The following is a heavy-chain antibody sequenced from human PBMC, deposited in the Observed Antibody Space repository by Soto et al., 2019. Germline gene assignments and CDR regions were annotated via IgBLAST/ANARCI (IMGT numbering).Heavy chain of an antibody. J-gene: IGHJ4*02. CDR2: IGYDGSNK. CDR1: GFTFSSYG. Sequence: QVQLVESGGGVVQPGRSLRLSCAASGFTFSSYGMHWVRQAPGKGLEGVAVIGYDGSNKYYADSVKGRFTISRDNSKNTRYLQMNSLRAEDTAVYYCASSRSGQLAIFDYWGQGTLVTVSS. CDR3: ASSRSGQLAIFDY. D-gene: IGHD6-6*01. V-gene: IGHV3-33*01.